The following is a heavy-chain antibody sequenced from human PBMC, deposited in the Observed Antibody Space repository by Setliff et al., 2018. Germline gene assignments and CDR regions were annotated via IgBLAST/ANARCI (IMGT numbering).Heavy chain of an antibody. D-gene: IGHD2-2*01. CDR1: GDTFSTYA. CDR3: ARLVRYCTRTSCQRTPGAEY. CDR2: VIPLLETT. J-gene: IGHJ4*02. Sequence: SVKVSCKASGDTFSTYALSWVRQAPGQGLEWMGGVIPLLETTKYAQKFQGRVTITADKSTSTAYMEVKSLTSDDTAVYYCARLVRYCTRTSCQRTPGAEYWGQGTLVTVSS. V-gene: IGHV1-69*06.